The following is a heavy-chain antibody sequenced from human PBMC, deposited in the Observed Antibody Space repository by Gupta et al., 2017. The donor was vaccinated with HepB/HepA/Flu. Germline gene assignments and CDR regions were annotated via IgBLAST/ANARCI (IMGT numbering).Heavy chain of an antibody. V-gene: IGHV3-23*01. Sequence: EVQLLESGGDLAQPGGSLRLSCAASGFTFSSYAMSWVRQAPGKGLEWVSTISGSGNSTYYADSVKGRFTISRDNSKNTLYVQMNSLRAEDTALYYSRDTNSGYWGQGTLVTVSS. CDR3: RDTNSGY. D-gene: IGHD2-8*01. J-gene: IGHJ4*02. CDR2: ISGSGNST. CDR1: GFTFSSYA.